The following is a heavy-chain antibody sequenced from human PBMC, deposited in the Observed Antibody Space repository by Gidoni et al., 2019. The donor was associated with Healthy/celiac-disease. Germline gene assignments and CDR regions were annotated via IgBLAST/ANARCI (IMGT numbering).Heavy chain of an antibody. CDR1: GYTFTSYG. CDR3: ARDGGGSSY. CDR2: ISAYNGNT. Sequence: QVQLVQSGAAVKKPGASVKFSCKASGYTFTSYGISWVRQAPGQGLEWMGWISAYNGNTNYAQKLQGRVTRTTETSTSTAYMELRSRRSDDTAVYYGARDGGGSSYWGQGTLVTVSS. D-gene: IGHD3-16*01. J-gene: IGHJ4*02. V-gene: IGHV1-18*01.